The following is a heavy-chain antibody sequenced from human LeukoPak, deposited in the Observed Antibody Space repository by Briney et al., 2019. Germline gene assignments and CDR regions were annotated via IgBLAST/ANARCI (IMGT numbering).Heavy chain of an antibody. CDR2: IYYSGST. CDR1: GDSISSGDYY. J-gene: IGHJ4*02. D-gene: IGHD3-10*01. CDR3: ASDNYVSGSGYFDY. Sequence: SETLSLTCTVSGDSISSGDYYWSWIRQPPGKGLEWIGYIYYSGSTYYNPSLKSRVTISVDTSRNQFSLKLSSVTAADTAVYYCASDNYVSGSGYFDYWGQGTLVTVSS. V-gene: IGHV4-30-4*02.